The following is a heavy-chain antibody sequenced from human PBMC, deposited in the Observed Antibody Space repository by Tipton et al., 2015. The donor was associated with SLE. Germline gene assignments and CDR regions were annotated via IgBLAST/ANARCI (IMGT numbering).Heavy chain of an antibody. CDR1: GGSFSGYY. J-gene: IGHJ6*02. CDR3: ARGELLWFYYYGMDV. Sequence: TLSLTCAVYGGSFSGYYWSWIRQPPGKGLEWIGEINHSGSTNYNPSLKSRVTISVDTSKNQFSLKLSSVTAADTAVYYCARGELLWFYYYGMDVWGQGTTVTVSS. V-gene: IGHV4-34*01. CDR2: INHSGST. D-gene: IGHD3-10*01.